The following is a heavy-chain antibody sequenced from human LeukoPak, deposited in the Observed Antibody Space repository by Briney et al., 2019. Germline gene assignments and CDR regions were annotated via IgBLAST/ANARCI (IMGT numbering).Heavy chain of an antibody. Sequence: GGSLRPSCAASGFTFSSYWMSWVRQAPGKGLEWVANIKQDGSEKYYVDSVKGRFTISRDNAKNSLYLQMNSLRAEDTAVYYCAREGRGIFGVVIGNWFDPWGQGTLVTVSS. CDR3: AREGRGIFGVVIGNWFDP. CDR2: IKQDGSEK. V-gene: IGHV3-7*01. J-gene: IGHJ5*02. D-gene: IGHD3-3*01. CDR1: GFTFSSYW.